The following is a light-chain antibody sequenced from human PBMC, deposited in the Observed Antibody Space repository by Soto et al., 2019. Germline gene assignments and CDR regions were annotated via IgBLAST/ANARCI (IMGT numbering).Light chain of an antibody. Sequence: DNQMTQFPSSLSTSVGDSVTITCQATQAIDIYLNWYQLKPGTAPKLLIFDVSYLEEGVPSRFRGSGTGTDFTLTINNLQPDDAGMYFCQQYRRLPLTFGGGTKVEIK. CDR3: QQYRRLPLT. CDR1: QAIDIY. V-gene: IGKV1-33*01. CDR2: DVS. J-gene: IGKJ4*01.